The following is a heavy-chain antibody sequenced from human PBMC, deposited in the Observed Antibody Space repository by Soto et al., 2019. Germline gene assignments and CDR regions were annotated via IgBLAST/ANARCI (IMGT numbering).Heavy chain of an antibody. D-gene: IGHD7-27*01. CDR1: GGTFNTYK. CDR2: ILPIFGTT. V-gene: IGHV1-69*01. Sequence: QVQLVQSGAKVKKPGSSVKVSCKASGGTFNTYKINWVRQAPGQGLEWMGGILPIFGTTNYAQRFQGRVTITADDSTSTAYLELSSLRSEDKDVYYCARDETGDSYYYYYGMDVWGQGTTVNVTS. CDR3: ARDETGDSYYYYYGMDV. J-gene: IGHJ6*02.